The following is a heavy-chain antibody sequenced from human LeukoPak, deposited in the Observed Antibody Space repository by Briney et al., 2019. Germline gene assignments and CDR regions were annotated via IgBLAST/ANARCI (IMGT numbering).Heavy chain of an antibody. CDR3: ARKYRDQTVLRFLEWSPLTFDY. Sequence: GGSLRLSCAASGFAFSSYSMNWVRQAPGKGLEWVSSISSSSSYKYYADSVKGRFTISRDNAKNSLYLQMNSLRAEDTAVYYCARKYRDQTVLRFLEWSPLTFDYWGQGTLDTVSS. CDR1: GFAFSSYS. V-gene: IGHV3-21*01. J-gene: IGHJ4*02. CDR2: ISSSSSYK. D-gene: IGHD3-3*01.